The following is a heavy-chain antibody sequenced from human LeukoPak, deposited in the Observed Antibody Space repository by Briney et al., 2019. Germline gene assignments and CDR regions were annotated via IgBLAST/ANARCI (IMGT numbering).Heavy chain of an antibody. V-gene: IGHV1-69*01. CDR3: ARGARCSSTSCYAYYYGMDV. D-gene: IGHD2-2*01. J-gene: IGHJ6*04. Sequence: SVKVSCKASGGTFSSYAISWVRQAPGQGLEWMGGIIPISGTANYAQKFQGRVTITADESTSTAYMELSSLRSEDTAVYYCARGARCSSTSCYAYYYGMDVWGKGTTVTVSS. CDR1: GGTFSSYA. CDR2: IIPISGTA.